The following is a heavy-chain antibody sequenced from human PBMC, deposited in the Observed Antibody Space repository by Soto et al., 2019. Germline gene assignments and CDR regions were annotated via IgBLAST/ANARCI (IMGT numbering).Heavy chain of an antibody. V-gene: IGHV4-30-2*01. CDR1: GGSISSGGYS. J-gene: IGHJ5*02. D-gene: IGHD3-16*02. CDR3: ARAMITFGGVIVPWFDP. CDR2: IYHSGST. Sequence: QLQLQESGSGLVKPSQTLSLTCAVSGGSISSGGYSWSWIRQPPGKGLEWIGYIYHSGSTYYTPSLKSRVTMSVDRSKNQFSLKLSSVTAADTAVYYCARAMITFGGVIVPWFDPWGQGTLVTVSS.